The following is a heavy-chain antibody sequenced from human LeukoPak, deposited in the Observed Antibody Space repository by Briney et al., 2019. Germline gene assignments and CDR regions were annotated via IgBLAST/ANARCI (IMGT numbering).Heavy chain of an antibody. D-gene: IGHD3-16*01. CDR2: MWYDGRNK. CDR1: GFTLSSFG. CDR3: ARVGDMEAFDI. Sequence: GGSLRLSCAASGFTLSSFGMVWVRQAPGKGLEWVTLMWYDGRNKYYVDSVKGRFTISRDNSKNTVYLQMNSLRGEDTAVYYCARVGDMEAFDIWGQGTRVTVSS. V-gene: IGHV3-33*01. J-gene: IGHJ3*02.